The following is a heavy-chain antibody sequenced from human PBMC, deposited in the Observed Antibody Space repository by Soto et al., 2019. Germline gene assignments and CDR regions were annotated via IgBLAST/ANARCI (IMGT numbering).Heavy chain of an antibody. J-gene: IGHJ4*02. CDR1: GGSISSYY. D-gene: IGHD6-19*01. Sequence: SETLSLTCTVSGGSISSYYWSWIRQPPGKGLEWIGYIYYSGSTNYNPSLKSRVTISVDTSKNQFSLKLSSVTAADTAVYYCARDEVAGYFDYRCQGTLVTVSS. CDR2: IYYSGST. V-gene: IGHV4-59*01. CDR3: ARDEVAGYFDY.